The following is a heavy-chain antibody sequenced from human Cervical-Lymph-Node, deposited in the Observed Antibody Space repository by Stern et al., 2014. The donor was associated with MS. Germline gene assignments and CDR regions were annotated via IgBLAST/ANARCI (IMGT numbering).Heavy chain of an antibody. CDR2: ISYGGST. D-gene: IGHD6-6*01. CDR3: AREMYSSSYYGLDV. J-gene: IGHJ6*02. Sequence: QVQLQESGPGLVRPSETLSLTCSVSGDAMSSRSYYWTWIRQHPEKGLEWIGYISYGGSTSYNPSLRGRVTISVDTSQNQFFLRLTSVTAADTAVYYCAREMYSSSYYGLDVWGQGATVTVSS. CDR1: GDAMSSRSYY. V-gene: IGHV4-31*02.